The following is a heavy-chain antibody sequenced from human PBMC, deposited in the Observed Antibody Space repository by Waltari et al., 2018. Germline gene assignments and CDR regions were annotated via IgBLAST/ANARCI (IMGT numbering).Heavy chain of an antibody. CDR2: VQRSGRT. D-gene: IGHD2-15*01. Sequence: QLQLQESGPGLVKPSGTLSLTCAVSGDSMSSTDWWSWVRQSPGKGLEWIGQVQRSGRTNYNPSFASRVTISIDTSTNQFSLKVTSATAADTAVYCCARDRGRGIYLDSWGQGTLVTVSP. J-gene: IGHJ4*02. V-gene: IGHV4-4*01. CDR3: ARDRGRGIYLDS. CDR1: GDSMSSTDW.